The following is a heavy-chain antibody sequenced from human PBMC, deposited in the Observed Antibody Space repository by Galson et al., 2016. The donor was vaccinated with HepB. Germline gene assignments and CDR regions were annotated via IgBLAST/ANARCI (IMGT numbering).Heavy chain of an antibody. J-gene: IGHJ3*01. D-gene: IGHD2-15*01. V-gene: IGHV3-23*01. CDR2: ISGNGRST. Sequence: SLRLSCAASGFTLSTSAMSWVRQAPGKGLEWVAGISGNGRSTYYAESVKVRFIISRDNSKKTVYVQRNRLRLEDTAVYYCAKEFGRQSEFCSGGGCYVFEEWGQGTTVT. CDR3: AKEFGRQSEFCSGGGCYVFEE. CDR1: GFTLSTSA.